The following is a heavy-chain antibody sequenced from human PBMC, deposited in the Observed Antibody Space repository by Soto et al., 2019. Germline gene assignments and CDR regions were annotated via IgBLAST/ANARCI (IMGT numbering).Heavy chain of an antibody. V-gene: IGHV4-34*01. CDR3: ASLNGSGSYYQDRHYYYMDV. D-gene: IGHD3-10*01. CDR1: GGSFSGYY. J-gene: IGHJ6*03. Sequence: QVQLQQWGAGLLKPSETLSLTCAVYGGSFSGYYWSWIRQPPGKGLEWIGEINHSGSTNYNPSLKSRVTISVDTSKNQFSLKLSSVTAADTAVYYCASLNGSGSYYQDRHYYYMDVWGKGTTVTVSS. CDR2: INHSGST.